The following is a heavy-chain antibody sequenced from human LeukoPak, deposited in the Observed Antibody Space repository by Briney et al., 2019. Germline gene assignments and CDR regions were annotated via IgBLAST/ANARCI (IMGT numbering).Heavy chain of an antibody. D-gene: IGHD3-22*01. V-gene: IGHV1-69*05. CDR1: GDTFSTYA. J-gene: IGHJ4*02. Sequence: ASVTVSCKASGDTFSTYAISWVRQAPGQGLEWMGGSIPIFGTAKYAQKFQGRVTIITDESTSTAYMELSSLRSEDTAVYYCAVTYYYDSSPTWWGQGTLVTVSS. CDR2: SIPIFGTA. CDR3: AVTYYYDSSPTW.